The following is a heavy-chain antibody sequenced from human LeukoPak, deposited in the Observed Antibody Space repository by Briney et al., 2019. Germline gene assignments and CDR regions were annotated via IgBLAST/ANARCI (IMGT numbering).Heavy chain of an antibody. CDR2: IYYNGNT. J-gene: IGHJ4*02. D-gene: IGHD1-26*01. CDR1: GGSISSSSYY. CDR3: ARSTTLDY. V-gene: IGHV4-61*05. Sequence: SETLSLTCTVSGGSISSSSYYWGRIRQPPGKGLEWIGYIYYNGNTNYNPSLKSRVTISIDTSKNQFSLKLASVTAADTAMYYCARSTTLDYWGQGALVTVSS.